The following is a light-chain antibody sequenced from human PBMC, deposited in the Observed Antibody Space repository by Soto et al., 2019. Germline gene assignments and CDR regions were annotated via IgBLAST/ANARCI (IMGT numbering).Light chain of an antibody. J-gene: IGKJ1*01. CDR2: VAS. CDR1: QSVSSY. Sequence: EMVMTQSPATLSVSPGERATLSCRASQSVSSYLACYQQKPGQPPRLRIYVASTRAAGIPARFSGSGSGTEFTLTINSLQSVDFAVYYCQQYKDWPPRFGQGTKVEI. CDR3: QQYKDWPPR. V-gene: IGKV3-15*01.